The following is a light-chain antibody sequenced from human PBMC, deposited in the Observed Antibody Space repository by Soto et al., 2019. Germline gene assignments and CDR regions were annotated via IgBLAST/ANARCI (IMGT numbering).Light chain of an antibody. CDR1: QSVSSN. J-gene: IGKJ5*01. V-gene: IGKV3-15*01. Sequence: PGEIPTLSCRASQSVSSNLAWYQQKPGQAPRLLIYGASSRATGIPARFSGSGSGTEFTLTIGSLQSDDFATYYCQQYNSYPITFGQGTRLEIK. CDR2: GAS. CDR3: QQYNSYPIT.